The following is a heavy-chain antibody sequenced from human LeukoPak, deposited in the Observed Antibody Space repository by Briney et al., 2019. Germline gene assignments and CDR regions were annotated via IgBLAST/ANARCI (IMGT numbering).Heavy chain of an antibody. V-gene: IGHV1-24*01. CDR2: FDPEDGET. J-gene: IGHJ4*02. CDR3: ASSDYGDYPDY. CDR1: GYTLTELS. D-gene: IGHD4-17*01. Sequence: ASVKVSCKVSGYTLTELSMHWVRQAPGKGLEWMGGFDPEDGETIYAQKFQGRVAITADKSTSTAYMELSSLRSEDTAVYYCASSDYGDYPDYWGQGTLVTVSS.